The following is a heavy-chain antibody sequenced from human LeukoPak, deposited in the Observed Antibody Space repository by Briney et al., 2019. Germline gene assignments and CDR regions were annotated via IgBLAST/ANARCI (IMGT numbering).Heavy chain of an antibody. D-gene: IGHD3-22*01. Sequence: SETLSLTCTVSGGSISSSSCYWGWIRQPPGKGLEGIGSIYYSGSTYYNPSLKSRVTISVDTSKNQFSLKLSPVTAADTAVYYCTRDPMIVVVTEDAYYMDVWGKGTTVTVSS. CDR1: GGSISSSSCY. J-gene: IGHJ6*03. CDR2: IYYSGST. CDR3: TRDPMIVVVTEDAYYMDV. V-gene: IGHV4-39*07.